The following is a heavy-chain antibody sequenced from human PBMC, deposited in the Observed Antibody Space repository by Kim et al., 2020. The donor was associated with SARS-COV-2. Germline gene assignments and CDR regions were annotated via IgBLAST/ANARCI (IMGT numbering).Heavy chain of an antibody. J-gene: IGHJ4*02. D-gene: IGHD5-18*01. V-gene: IGHV4-39*01. CDR1: GGSISSSSYY. CDR3: ATLWGYSYDY. CDR2: IYYSGST. Sequence: SETLSLTCTVSGGSISSSSYYWGWIRQPPGKGLEWIGSIYYSGSTYYNPSLKSRVTISVDTSKNQFSLKLSSVTAADTAVYYCATLWGYSYDYWGQGTLVTVSS.